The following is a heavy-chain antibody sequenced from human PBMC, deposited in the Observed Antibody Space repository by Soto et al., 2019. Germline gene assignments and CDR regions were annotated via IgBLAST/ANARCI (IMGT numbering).Heavy chain of an antibody. CDR1: GFTFSSYA. V-gene: IGHV3-30-3*01. D-gene: IGHD6-19*01. J-gene: IGHJ6*02. CDR2: ISYDGSNK. Sequence: GGSLRLSCAASGFTFSSYAMHWVRQAPGKXLEWVAVISYDGSNKYYADSVKGRFTISRDNSKNTLYLQMNSLRAEDTAVYYCARDYSSGWYLVNYYYGMDVWGQGTTVTVSS. CDR3: ARDYSSGWYLVNYYYGMDV.